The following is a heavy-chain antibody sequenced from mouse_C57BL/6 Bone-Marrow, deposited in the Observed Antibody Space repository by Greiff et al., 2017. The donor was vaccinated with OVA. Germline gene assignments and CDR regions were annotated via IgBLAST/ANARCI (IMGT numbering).Heavy chain of an antibody. J-gene: IGHJ3*01. CDR3: ARGGYYDYDGGAWFAY. Sequence: EVKLMESGPELVKPGASVKIPCKASGYTFTDYYMDWVKQSHGKSLEWIGDINSNNGGTIYNQKFKGKATLTVNKSSRTAYMELRSLTSEDTAVYYCARGGYYDYDGGAWFAYWGQGTLVTVSA. D-gene: IGHD2-4*01. CDR1: GYTFTDYY. CDR2: INSNNGGT. V-gene: IGHV1-18*01.